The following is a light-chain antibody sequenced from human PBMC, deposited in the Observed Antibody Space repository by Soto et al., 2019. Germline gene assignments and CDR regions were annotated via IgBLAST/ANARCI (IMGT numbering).Light chain of an antibody. Sequence: EVVMRQSPATLSVSPGEGATLSCRASQGIGDTLAWYQHKPGQAPRLLIYDASNRATGIPARFSGSGSGTDFTLTISSLEPEDFAVYYCQQRSNWPPAFGPGTKVDIK. CDR2: DAS. J-gene: IGKJ3*01. V-gene: IGKV3-11*01. CDR1: QGIGDT. CDR3: QQRSNWPPA.